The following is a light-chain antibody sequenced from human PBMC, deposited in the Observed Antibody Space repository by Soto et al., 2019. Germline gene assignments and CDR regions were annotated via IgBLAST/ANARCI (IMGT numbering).Light chain of an antibody. V-gene: IGLV1-47*02. Sequence: QSVLTQPPSASGTPGQRVTISCSGSTSNIGSNYVYWYQQFPGTAPKLLIFGKNRRPSGVPDRFSGSKSDTPASLAISGLRSEDEADYYCAVWDESLRGYVFASGTKLTVL. CDR3: AVWDESLRGYV. CDR1: TSNIGSNY. J-gene: IGLJ1*01. CDR2: GKN.